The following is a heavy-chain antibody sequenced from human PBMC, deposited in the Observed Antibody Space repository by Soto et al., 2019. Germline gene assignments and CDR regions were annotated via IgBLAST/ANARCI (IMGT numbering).Heavy chain of an antibody. CDR1: VGSFNDYY. Sequence: SETLSLTCAVYVGSFNDYYWSWIRQPPGKGLEWIGEINHSGSTYCHPSLKSRVTLSVDTSKNQFSLKLSSVTAADTAVYYCARVMVGVLWFGELFRNWFDPWGQGTLVTVSS. CDR2: INHSGST. D-gene: IGHD3-10*01. J-gene: IGHJ5*02. V-gene: IGHV4-34*01. CDR3: ARVMVGVLWFGELFRNWFDP.